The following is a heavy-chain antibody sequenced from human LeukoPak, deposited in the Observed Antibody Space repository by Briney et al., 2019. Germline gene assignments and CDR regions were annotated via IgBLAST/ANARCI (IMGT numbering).Heavy chain of an antibody. CDR2: IYTSGST. CDR1: GDSITGYY. Sequence: SETLSLTCTVSGDSITGYYWSWIRQPAGKGLEWIGRIYTSGSTNYNPSLTSRVTMSVDTSKNQFSLRLSSVTAADTAVYYCAREGIYDTSGYTSFDYWGQGTLVTVSS. CDR3: AREGIYDTSGYTSFDY. V-gene: IGHV4-4*07. D-gene: IGHD3-22*01. J-gene: IGHJ4*02.